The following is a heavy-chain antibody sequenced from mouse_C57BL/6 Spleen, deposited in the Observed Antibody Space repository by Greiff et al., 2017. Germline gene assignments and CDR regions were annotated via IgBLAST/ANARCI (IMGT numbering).Heavy chain of an antibody. CDR2: ISGGGGNT. V-gene: IGHV5-9*01. J-gene: IGHJ3*01. D-gene: IGHD1-1*01. CDR1: GFTFSSYT. CDR3: ARGITTAPAWFAY. Sequence: EVQLVESGGGLVKPGGSLKLSCAASGFTFSSYTMSWVRQTPEKRLEWVATISGGGGNTYYPDSVKGRFTISRDNAKNTLYLQMSSLRSEDTALDYCARGITTAPAWFAYWGQGTLVTVSA.